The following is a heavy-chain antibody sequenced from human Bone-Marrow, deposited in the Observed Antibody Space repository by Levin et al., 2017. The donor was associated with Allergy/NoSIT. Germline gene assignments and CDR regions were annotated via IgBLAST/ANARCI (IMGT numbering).Heavy chain of an antibody. V-gene: IGHV3-21*01. Sequence: PGESLKISCAASGFNFSTYNMNWVRQTPGKGLEWVSSIPRRSDYMYYADSVKGRFIISRDNAKNSLFLQMNSLRVDDTAVYYCAKDRTYGILWNYGMDVWGQGTTVTVSS. CDR3: AKDRTYGILWNYGMDV. J-gene: IGHJ6*02. CDR1: GFNFSTYN. D-gene: IGHD4-17*01. CDR2: IPRRSDYM.